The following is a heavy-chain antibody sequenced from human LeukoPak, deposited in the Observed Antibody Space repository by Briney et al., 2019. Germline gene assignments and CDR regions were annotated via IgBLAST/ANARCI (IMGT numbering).Heavy chain of an antibody. J-gene: IGHJ4*02. CDR1: GGSISSYY. CDR3: ASSFRPLYCGGDCYSGSLDY. CDR2: IYTSGST. D-gene: IGHD2-21*02. Sequence: SETLSLTCTVSGGSISSYYWSWIRQPAGKGLEWIGRIYTSGSTNYNPSLKSRVTMSVDTSKNQFSLKLSSVTAADTAVHYCASSFRPLYCGGDCYSGSLDYWGQGTLVTVSS. V-gene: IGHV4-4*07.